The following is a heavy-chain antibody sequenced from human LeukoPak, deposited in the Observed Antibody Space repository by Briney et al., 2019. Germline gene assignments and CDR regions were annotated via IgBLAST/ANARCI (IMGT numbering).Heavy chain of an antibody. CDR3: AKYRPLAGLEY. CDR2: IKEDGGEK. CDR1: GFTFSSCW. V-gene: IGHV3-7*01. J-gene: IGHJ4*02. Sequence: PGGSLRLSCAASGFTFSSCWMSWVRQAPGKGLEWVANIKEDGGEKYYVDSVKGRFTISRDNAKNSLYLQMNSLRDKDTAVYYCAKYRPLAGLEYWGQGTLVTVSS. D-gene: IGHD6-19*01.